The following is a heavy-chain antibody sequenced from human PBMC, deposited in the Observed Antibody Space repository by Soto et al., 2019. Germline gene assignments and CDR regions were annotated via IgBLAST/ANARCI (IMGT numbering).Heavy chain of an antibody. CDR2: IDPSDSYT. CDR3: ERNTSQLYDFWSGSRETKGDYGMDV. V-gene: IGHV5-10-1*01. J-gene: IGHJ6*02. CDR1: TYSFTSSW. D-gene: IGHD3-3*01. Sequence: GESLRISCKASTYSFTSSWINWVRQTPGKGLEWMGRIDPSDSYTNYNPSFEGHVTISADKSITTVYLQWSSLKASDTAMYYCERNTSQLYDFWSGSRETKGDYGMDVWGQGTTVTVSS.